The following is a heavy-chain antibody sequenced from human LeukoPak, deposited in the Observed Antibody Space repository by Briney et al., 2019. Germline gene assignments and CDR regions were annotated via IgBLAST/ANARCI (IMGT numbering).Heavy chain of an antibody. Sequence: GGSLRLSCAASGFTSSDYTMNWVRQSPGKGLEWGSGISVSDDSTYYADSVKGRFTISRDKSNNVLHLQMNSLRAEDTAVYYCARDRYCVSTSCPYDCWGQGTPVTVSS. J-gene: IGHJ4*02. V-gene: IGHV3-23*01. D-gene: IGHD2-2*01. CDR1: GFTSSDYT. CDR2: ISVSDDST. CDR3: ARDRYCVSTSCPYDC.